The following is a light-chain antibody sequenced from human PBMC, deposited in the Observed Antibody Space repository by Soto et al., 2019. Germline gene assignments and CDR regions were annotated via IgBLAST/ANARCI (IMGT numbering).Light chain of an antibody. J-gene: IGLJ2*01. V-gene: IGLV2-8*01. CDR3: SSYTNSGSV. CDR1: SSDVGGYDY. Sequence: QSALTQPPSASGSPGQSVTISCTGTSSDVGGYDYVSWYQQHPGKAPKLMIYEVTKRPSGVPDRFSGSKSGNTASLTVSGLQAEDEADYYCSSYTNSGSVFGGGTKLTVL. CDR2: EVT.